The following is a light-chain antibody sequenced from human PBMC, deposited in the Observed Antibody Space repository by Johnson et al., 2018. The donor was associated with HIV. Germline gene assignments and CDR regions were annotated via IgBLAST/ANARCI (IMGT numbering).Light chain of an antibody. CDR3: GTWVSNLRAGF. J-gene: IGLJ1*01. Sequence: QSVLTQPPSVSAAPGQKVTISCSGSSSNIGNNYVSWYQQLPGTAPKLLIYDSNKRPSGIPDRFSGSKSGTSATLGNTGLQTGDEADYYCGTWVSNLRAGFFGTVTKVTVL. V-gene: IGLV1-51*01. CDR2: DSN. CDR1: SSNIGNNY.